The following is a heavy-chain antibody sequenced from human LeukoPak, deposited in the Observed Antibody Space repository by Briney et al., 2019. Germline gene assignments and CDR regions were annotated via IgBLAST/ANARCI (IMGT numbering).Heavy chain of an antibody. J-gene: IGHJ4*02. D-gene: IGHD5-24*01. CDR1: GFTFSSYA. CDR2: ISDSGSGA. CDR3: ATGGRSGMAFDF. Sequence: GGSLRLSCAASGFTFSSYAMSWVRQAPGKGLEWVSSISDSGSGAYYADSVKGRFTISRDNSKNMVYLQMNSLRAEDTAVYYCATGGRSGMAFDFWGQGTLVTVSS. V-gene: IGHV3-23*01.